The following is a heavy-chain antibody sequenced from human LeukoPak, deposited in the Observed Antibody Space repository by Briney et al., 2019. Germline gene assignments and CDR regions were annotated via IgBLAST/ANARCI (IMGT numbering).Heavy chain of an antibody. CDR3: AKTNGYYDY. CDR2: ISGSGDNT. V-gene: IGHV3-23*01. Sequence: GVSLRLSCAASGFTFSNYGMSWVRQAPGKGLEWVSSISGSGDNTYYADSVKGRSAISRDNSKNTLYLQMDSLRVEDTAVYHCAKTNGYYDYWGRGTLVTVSS. J-gene: IGHJ4*02. CDR1: GFTFSNYG. D-gene: IGHD3-22*01.